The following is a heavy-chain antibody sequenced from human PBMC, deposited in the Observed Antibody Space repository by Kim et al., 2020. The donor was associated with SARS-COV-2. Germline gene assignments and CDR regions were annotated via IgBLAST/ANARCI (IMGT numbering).Heavy chain of an antibody. V-gene: IGHV3-30*18. D-gene: IGHD3-3*01. Sequence: GGSLRLSCAASGFTFSSYGMHWVRQAPGKGLEWVAVISYDGSNKFYADSVKGRFTISRDNSKNTVYLQMNSLRAEDTAVYYCAKGFGGDYVDYWGQGTLVTVSS. CDR3: AKGFGGDYVDY. J-gene: IGHJ4*02. CDR1: GFTFSSYG. CDR2: ISYDGSNK.